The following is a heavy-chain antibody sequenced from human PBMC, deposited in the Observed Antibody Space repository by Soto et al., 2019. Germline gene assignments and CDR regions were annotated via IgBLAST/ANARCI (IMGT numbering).Heavy chain of an antibody. CDR2: IYHSGST. J-gene: IGHJ6*02. V-gene: IGHV4-30-2*01. CDR3: AGIRIAAAGGGLAV. CDR1: GGSINSGDYA. Sequence: LQLQESGSGLVKPSQTLSLTCGVSGGSINSGDYAWSWIRQPPGKGLEWMGYIYHSGSTYYNPSLKSRVTILVDRSKNQFLLKFSSVTAADTAVYYFAGIRIAAAGGGLAVWGQGATVTVSS. D-gene: IGHD6-13*01.